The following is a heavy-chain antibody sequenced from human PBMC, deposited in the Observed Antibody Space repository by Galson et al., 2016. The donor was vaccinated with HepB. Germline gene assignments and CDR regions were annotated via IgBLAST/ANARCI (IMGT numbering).Heavy chain of an antibody. CDR2: ITSGGST. Sequence: SLRLSCAASGFTFKNYAMTWVRQAPGKGLEWVSVITSGGSTYYADSVKGRFTISRDNSKNTLYLQMNSLRAEDTAVYYCAKEGRDILTGYYNGDAFDIWGQGTMVTVSS. J-gene: IGHJ3*02. V-gene: IGHV3-23*01. CDR3: AKEGRDILTGYYNGDAFDI. CDR1: GFTFKNYA. D-gene: IGHD3-9*01.